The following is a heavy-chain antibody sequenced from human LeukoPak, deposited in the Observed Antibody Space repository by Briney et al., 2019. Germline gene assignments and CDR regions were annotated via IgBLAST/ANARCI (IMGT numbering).Heavy chain of an antibody. D-gene: IGHD2-21*01. CDR1: GFNFSDSR. CDR2: INRDGTEK. V-gene: IGHV3-7*04. J-gene: IGHJ4*02. CDR3: VRGDWYFES. Sequence: GGSLRLSRATSGFNFSDSRMTWVRQAPGKGLQWVANINRDGTEKHFLDSIEGRFTISRDNRKKSLHLQMNSLRPQDTAVYFCVRGDWYFESWGQGTLVTVSS.